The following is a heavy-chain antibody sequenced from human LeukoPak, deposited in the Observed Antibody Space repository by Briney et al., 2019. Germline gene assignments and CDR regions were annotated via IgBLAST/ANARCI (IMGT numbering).Heavy chain of an antibody. CDR2: IYTSGST. CDR3: ARGGGSDWYFDL. CDR1: GGSISSGSYY. V-gene: IGHV4-61*02. Sequence: HPSQTLSLTCTVSGGSISSGSYYWSWIRQPAGKGLEWIVRIYTSGSTNYNPSLKSRLTISVDTSKNQFSLKLSSVTAADTAVYYCARGGGSDWYFDLWGRGTLVTVSS. J-gene: IGHJ2*01. D-gene: IGHD3-16*01.